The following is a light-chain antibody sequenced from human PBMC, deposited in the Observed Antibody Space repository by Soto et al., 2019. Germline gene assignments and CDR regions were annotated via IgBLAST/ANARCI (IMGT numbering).Light chain of an antibody. CDR2: GAS. Sequence: EIVMTQSPATLSVSPGERATLSCRASQSVSSNLAWYQQKPGQAPRLLIYGASTRATGIQARFSGSGSGTEFTLTISSLQSXDFAVYYCQQYNNWPSWTFGQGTKV. CDR1: QSVSSN. J-gene: IGKJ1*01. CDR3: QQYNNWPSWT. V-gene: IGKV3-15*01.